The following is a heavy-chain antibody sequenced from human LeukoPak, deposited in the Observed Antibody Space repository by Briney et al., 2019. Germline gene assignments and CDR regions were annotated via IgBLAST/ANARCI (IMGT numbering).Heavy chain of an antibody. V-gene: IGHV4-31*03. D-gene: IGHD2-21*02. CDR2: IYYSEST. CDR1: SGSINSGDYF. CDR3: ARVHHERLRLDV. J-gene: IGHJ6*02. Sequence: SQTLSLTCTVSSGSINSGDYFWSWIRQHPGKGLEWIGYIYYSESTHYNPSLKTRITISVDTSKNEFSLKLSSVTAADTAVYYCARVHHERLRLDVWGQGTTVTVSS.